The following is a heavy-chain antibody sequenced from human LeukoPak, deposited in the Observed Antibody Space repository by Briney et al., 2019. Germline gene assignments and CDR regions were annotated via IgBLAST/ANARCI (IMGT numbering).Heavy chain of an antibody. CDR3: ATGTDYYDSSGYYYGGGY. J-gene: IGHJ4*02. CDR1: GFTFSSYA. V-gene: IGHV3-23*01. D-gene: IGHD3-22*01. CDR2: ISGSGGST. Sequence: GGSLRLSCAASGFTFSSYAMSWVRQAPGKGLEWVSAISGSGGSTYYADSVKGRFTISRDNSKNTLYLQMNSLRAEDTAVYYCATGTDYYDSSGYYYGGGYWGQGTLVTVSS.